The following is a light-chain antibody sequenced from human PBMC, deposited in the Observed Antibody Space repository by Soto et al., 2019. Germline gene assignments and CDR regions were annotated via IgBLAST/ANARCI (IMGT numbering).Light chain of an antibody. CDR1: QSISSW. J-gene: IGKJ4*01. CDR3: QQYKSYPLT. CDR2: KAS. V-gene: IGKV1-5*03. Sequence: DIQMTQSPSTLSASVGDRVTITCRASQSISSWLAWYQQKPGKAPNLLIYKASTLESGVPSRFSGSGSGTEFTRTISSVQPDDFATYYCQQYKSYPLTFGGGTKVDIK.